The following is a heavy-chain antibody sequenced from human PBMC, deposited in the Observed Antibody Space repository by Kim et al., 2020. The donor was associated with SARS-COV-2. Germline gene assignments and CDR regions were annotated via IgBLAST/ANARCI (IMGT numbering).Heavy chain of an antibody. CDR3: ARDSRPYVLLWFGEPRNGVVYFDY. CDR2: ISYDGSNK. D-gene: IGHD3-10*01. CDR1: GFTFSSYG. V-gene: IGHV3-33*05. J-gene: IGHJ4*02. Sequence: GGSLRLSCAASGFTFSSYGMHWVRQAPGKGLEWVAVISYDGSNKYYADSVKGRFTISRDNSKNTLYLQMNSLGAEDTAVYYCARDSRPYVLLWFGEPRNGVVYFDYWGQGTLVTVSS.